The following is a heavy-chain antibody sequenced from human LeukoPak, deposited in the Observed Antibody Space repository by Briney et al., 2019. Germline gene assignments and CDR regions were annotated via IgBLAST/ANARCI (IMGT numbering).Heavy chain of an antibody. V-gene: IGHV4-59*01. CDR2: IYYSGST. CDR1: GASISGYY. J-gene: IGHJ5*02. Sequence: SETLSLTCTVSGASISGYYWSWIRQPPGKGLEWIGYIYYSGSTNYNPSLKSRVTISLDRSKNQFSLKLSSVTAADTAVYYCATRGSGSPFDPWGQETLVTVSS. CDR3: ATRGSGSPFDP. D-gene: IGHD3-10*01.